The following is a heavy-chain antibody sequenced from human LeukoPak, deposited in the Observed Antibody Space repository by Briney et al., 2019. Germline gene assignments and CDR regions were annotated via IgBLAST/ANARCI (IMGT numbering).Heavy chain of an antibody. D-gene: IGHD2-15*01. Sequence: GGSLRLSCAASGFTFSSYAMHWVRQAPGKGLEWVAVISYDGSNKYYADSVKGRFTISRDNSKNTLYLQMNSLRAEDTAVYYCARGPGSGHYFDYWGQGTLVTVSS. V-gene: IGHV3-30*07. CDR1: GFTFSSYA. CDR3: ARGPGSGHYFDY. J-gene: IGHJ4*02. CDR2: ISYDGSNK.